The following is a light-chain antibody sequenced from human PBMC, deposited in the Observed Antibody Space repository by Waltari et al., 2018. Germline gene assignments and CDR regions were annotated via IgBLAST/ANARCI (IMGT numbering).Light chain of an antibody. V-gene: IGLV3-21*04. J-gene: IGLJ1*01. Sequence: SYVVTQPPSVSVAPGETATITCGVDHIGTYNVHGYQQKAGQAPVLVIFYDRDRPSGIPDRFSGSNSGNTATLTISRVEAGDEARYYCHVWHPHVDPGVFGTGTEVTVL. CDR3: HVWHPHVDPGV. CDR2: YDR. CDR1: HIGTYN.